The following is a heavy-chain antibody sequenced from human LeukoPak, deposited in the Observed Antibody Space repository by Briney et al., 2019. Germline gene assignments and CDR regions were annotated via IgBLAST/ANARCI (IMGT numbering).Heavy chain of an antibody. J-gene: IGHJ2*01. V-gene: IGHV4-34*01. CDR3: ARGMYYYDRSGYSSWYFDL. Sequence: SETLSLTCAVYGGSFSGYYWSWIRQPPGKGLEWIGEINHSGSTNYNPSLKSRVTISVDTSKNQFSLKLSSVTAADTAVYYCARGMYYYDRSGYSSWYFDLWGRGTLATVSS. CDR1: GGSFSGYY. D-gene: IGHD3-22*01. CDR2: INHSGST.